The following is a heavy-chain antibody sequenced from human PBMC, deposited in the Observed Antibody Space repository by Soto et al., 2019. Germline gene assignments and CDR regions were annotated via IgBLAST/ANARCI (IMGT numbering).Heavy chain of an antibody. J-gene: IGHJ6*02. CDR2: INAGNGNT. CDR1: GYTFTSYA. V-gene: IGHV1-3*01. Sequence: ASVKVSCKSSGYTFTSYAMHWVRQAPGQRLEWMGWINAGNGNTKYSQKFQGRVTITRDTSASTAYMELSSLRSEDTAVYYSARGEAIFGVDISNYYYGRDVWGQGTTVTVSS. D-gene: IGHD3-3*01. CDR3: ARGEAIFGVDISNYYYGRDV.